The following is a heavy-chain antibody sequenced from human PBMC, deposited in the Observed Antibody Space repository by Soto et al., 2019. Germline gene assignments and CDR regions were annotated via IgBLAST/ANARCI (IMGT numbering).Heavy chain of an antibody. J-gene: IGHJ1*01. Sequence: QVQLVESGGGVVQPGRSLRLSCAASGFTFSSYAMHWVRQAPGKGLEWVAVISYDGSNKYYADSVKGRFTISRDNSKNTLYLQMNGLRAEDTAMYYCARDDTYCGGDWPPQYLQHWGQGTLVTVSS. D-gene: IGHD2-21*02. CDR1: GFTFSSYA. CDR3: ARDDTYCGGDWPPQYLQH. V-gene: IGHV3-30-3*01. CDR2: ISYDGSNK.